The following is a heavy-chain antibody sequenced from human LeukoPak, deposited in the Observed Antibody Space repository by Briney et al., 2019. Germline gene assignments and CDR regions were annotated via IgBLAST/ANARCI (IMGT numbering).Heavy chain of an antibody. CDR2: FDAEDGKI. Sequence: ASVKVSCKVSGYSLTELSIQWVRQAPGERLEWMGGFDAEDGKIIYAQKFQGRVTITADKSTSTAYMELSSLRSEDTAVYYCARGDTAMDWGQGTLVTVSS. V-gene: IGHV1-24*01. CDR3: ARGDTAMD. D-gene: IGHD5-18*01. J-gene: IGHJ4*02. CDR1: GYSLTELS.